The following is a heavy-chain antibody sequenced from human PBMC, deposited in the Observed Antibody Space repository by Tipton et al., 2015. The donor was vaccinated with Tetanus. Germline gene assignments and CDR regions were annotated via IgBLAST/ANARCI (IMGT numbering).Heavy chain of an antibody. CDR3: VRAPYNSPGKYYFDY. D-gene: IGHD1-1*01. J-gene: IGHJ4*02. CDR1: GGSIRNGGYS. V-gene: IGHV4-30-2*01. Sequence: GLVKPSQTLSLTCSVSGGSIRNGGYSWNWIRQPAGKGLEWIGYTYHTGGTYHNPSLKSRVTISVDRSSDQFSLRLTSVAAADTAIYYCVRAPYNSPGKYYFDYWGQGTLVTVSS. CDR2: TYHTGGT.